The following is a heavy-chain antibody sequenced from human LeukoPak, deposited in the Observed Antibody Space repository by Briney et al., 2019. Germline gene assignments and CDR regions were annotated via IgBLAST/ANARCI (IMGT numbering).Heavy chain of an antibody. CDR1: GFTFSSYA. D-gene: IGHD3-22*01. V-gene: IGHV3-30*04. CDR3: AKSNGYGLIDI. J-gene: IGHJ3*02. Sequence: PGGSLRLSCAASGFTFSSYAMHWVSQAPGKGLEWVAVISYDGSNKYYADSVKGRFTISRDNSKNTLYLQMNSLRAEDTAVYYCAKSNGYGLIDIWGQGTMVTVSS. CDR2: ISYDGSNK.